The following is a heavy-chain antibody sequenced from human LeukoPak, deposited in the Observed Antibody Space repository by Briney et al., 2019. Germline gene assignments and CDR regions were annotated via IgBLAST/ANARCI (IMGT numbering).Heavy chain of an antibody. CDR1: GGTFSSYA. CDR2: IIPIFGTA. J-gene: IGHJ4*02. D-gene: IGHD5-12*01. V-gene: IGHV1-69*01. Sequence: GSSVKVSCKASGGTFSSYAISWVRQAPGQGLEWMGGIIPIFGTANYAQKFQGRVTITADESTSTAYMELSSLRSEDTAVYYCARDLDIVATRGFDYWGQGTLVTVSS. CDR3: ARDLDIVATRGFDY.